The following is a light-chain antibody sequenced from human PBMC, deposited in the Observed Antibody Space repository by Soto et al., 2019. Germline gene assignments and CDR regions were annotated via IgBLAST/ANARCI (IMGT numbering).Light chain of an antibody. V-gene: IGLV2-14*01. CDR2: EVN. CDR3: ASFRSGTILV. Sequence: QSVLTXPASVSGSPGQSVTISCTGPRSDIGDSNFISWYQHSPGKAPRLLIYEVNNRPSGVSKRFSGSKAGNTASLTISGLIDDDEADHFCASFRSGTILVFGSGTKV. CDR1: RSDIGDSNF. J-gene: IGLJ6*01.